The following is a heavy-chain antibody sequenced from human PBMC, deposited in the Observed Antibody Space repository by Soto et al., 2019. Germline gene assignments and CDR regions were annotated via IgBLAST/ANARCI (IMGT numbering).Heavy chain of an antibody. J-gene: IGHJ4*02. CDR3: ARAAPRYYSGGSCYSGGDY. CDR1: GGSFSGYY. Sequence: SETLSLTCAVYGGSFSGYYWTWIRQPPGTGLEWIGEINHSGSTNYNPSLKSRVTISVDTSKNQFSLKLSSVTAADTAVYYCARAAPRYYSGGSCYSGGDYWGQGTLVTVSS. CDR2: INHSGST. V-gene: IGHV4-34*01. D-gene: IGHD2-15*01.